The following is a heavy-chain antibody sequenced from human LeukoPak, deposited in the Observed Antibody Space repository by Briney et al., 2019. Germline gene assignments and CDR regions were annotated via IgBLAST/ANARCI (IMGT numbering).Heavy chain of an antibody. V-gene: IGHV1-18*01. Sequence: ASVKVSCKASGYTFTSYDINWVRQAPGQGLEWMGWISAYNGNTNYAQKLQGRVTMTTDTSTSTAYMELRSLRSDDTAVYYCARVKAAAGASIDAFDIWGQGTMVTVSS. CDR3: ARVKAAAGASIDAFDI. D-gene: IGHD6-13*01. CDR2: ISAYNGNT. CDR1: GYTFTSYD. J-gene: IGHJ3*02.